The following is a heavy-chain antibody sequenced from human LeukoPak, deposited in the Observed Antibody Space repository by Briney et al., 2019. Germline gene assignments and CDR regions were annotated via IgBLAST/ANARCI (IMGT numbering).Heavy chain of an antibody. J-gene: IGHJ5*02. CDR1: GFTFSSYT. Sequence: GGSLRLSCAASGFTFSSYTMSWVRQAPGQGLEWVSAISGGGGSTWYTDSVKGRFTISRDNSKNTLYLQMSSLRAEDTAVYYCAREDGIVGANWFDPWGQGTLVTVSS. CDR2: ISGGGGST. D-gene: IGHD1-26*01. CDR3: AREDGIVGANWFDP. V-gene: IGHV3-23*01.